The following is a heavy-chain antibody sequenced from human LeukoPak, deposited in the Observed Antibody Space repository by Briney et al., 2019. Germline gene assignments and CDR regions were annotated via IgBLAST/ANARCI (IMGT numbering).Heavy chain of an antibody. CDR2: INHSGST. CDR3: ARASGYCTNGVCPEDY. J-gene: IGHJ4*02. D-gene: IGHD2-8*01. V-gene: IGHV4-34*01. Sequence: PSETLSLTCAVYGGSFSDYYWSWIRQPPGKGLEWIGEINHSGSTNYNPSLKSRVTISVDTSKNQFSLKLSSVTAADTAVYYCARASGYCTNGVCPEDYWGQGTLVTVSS. CDR1: GGSFSDYY.